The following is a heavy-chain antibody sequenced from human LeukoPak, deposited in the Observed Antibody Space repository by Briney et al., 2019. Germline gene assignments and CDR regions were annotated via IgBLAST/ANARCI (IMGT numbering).Heavy chain of an antibody. V-gene: IGHV1-69*02. Sequence: SVKVSCKASGGTSSSYSIIWARQAPGQGLEWMGRIIPILGIANYAQKFQGRVTITADKSTSTAYMELSSLRSEDTAVYYCANLGYSYGQYYFDYWGQGTLVTVSS. J-gene: IGHJ4*02. CDR3: ANLGYSYGQYYFDY. D-gene: IGHD5-18*01. CDR1: GGTSSSYS. CDR2: IIPILGIA.